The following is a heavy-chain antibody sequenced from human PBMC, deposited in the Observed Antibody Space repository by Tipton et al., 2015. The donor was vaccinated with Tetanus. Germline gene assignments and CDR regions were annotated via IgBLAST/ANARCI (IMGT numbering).Heavy chain of an antibody. CDR1: GFTFKSYT. V-gene: IGHV3-23*01. D-gene: IGHD1-1*01. CDR2: ISGSRLTP. CDR3: AKAMNDLRYALDI. Sequence: SLRLSCAASGFTFKSYTMNWVRQAPGNGLEWVAAISGSRLTPYYADSVKGRFTISRDNSKNTLSLQLNSLRAGDTAIYYCAKAMNDLRYALDIWGQGTLVTVAS. J-gene: IGHJ3*02.